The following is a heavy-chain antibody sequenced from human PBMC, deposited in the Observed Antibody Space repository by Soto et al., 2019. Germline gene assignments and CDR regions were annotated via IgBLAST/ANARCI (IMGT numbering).Heavy chain of an antibody. D-gene: IGHD3-22*01. V-gene: IGHV5-51*01. J-gene: IGHJ5*02. CDR2: IYPGDSDT. CDR1: GYSFTSYW. CDR3: ARCSSGYRPSAWFDP. Sequence: PGESLKISCKGSGYSFTSYWIGWVRQMPGKGLEWMGIIYPGDSDTRYSPSFQGQVTISADKSISTAYLQWSSLKASDTAMYYCARCSSGYRPSAWFDPWGQGTLVTVSS.